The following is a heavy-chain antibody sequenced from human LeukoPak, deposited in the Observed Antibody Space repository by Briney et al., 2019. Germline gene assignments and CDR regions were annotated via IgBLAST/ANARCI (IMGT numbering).Heavy chain of an antibody. J-gene: IGHJ3*02. CDR1: GFTFSSYS. CDR2: ISSSSSTI. CDR3: ARAKRNGFDI. V-gene: IGHV3-48*01. Sequence: GGSLRLSCAASGFTFSSYSINWVRQAPGKGLEWVSYISSSSSTIYYADSVKGRFTISRDNAMNSVYLQMNSLRAEDTAVYYCARAKRNGFDIWGQGTMVTVSS.